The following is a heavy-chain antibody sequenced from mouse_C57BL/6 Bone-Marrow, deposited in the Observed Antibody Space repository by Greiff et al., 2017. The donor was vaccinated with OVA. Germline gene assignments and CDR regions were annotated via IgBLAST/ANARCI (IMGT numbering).Heavy chain of an antibody. Sequence: VKLVESGAELARPGASVKLSCKASGYTFTSYGISWVKQRTGQGLEWIGEIYPRSGNTYYNEKFKGKATLTADKSSSTAYMELRSLTSEDSAVYFCARRRSYYSNYDYYAMDYWGQGTSVTVSS. CDR2: IYPRSGNT. CDR1: GYTFTSYG. CDR3: ARRRSYYSNYDYYAMDY. D-gene: IGHD2-5*01. V-gene: IGHV1-81*01. J-gene: IGHJ4*01.